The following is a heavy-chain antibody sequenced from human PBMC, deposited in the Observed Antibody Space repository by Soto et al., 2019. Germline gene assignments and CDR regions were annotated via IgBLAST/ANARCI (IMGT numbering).Heavy chain of an antibody. CDR3: ARSTVLWDFWSGYYYGAVPRYGMDV. CDR1: GYTFTSYG. D-gene: IGHD3-3*01. CDR2: ISAYNGNT. V-gene: IGHV1-18*01. Sequence: ASVKVSCKASGYTFTSYGISWVRQAPGQGLEWMGWISAYNGNTNYAQKLQGRVTMTTDKSTSTAYMELRSLRSDDTAVYYCARSTVLWDFWSGYYYGAVPRYGMDVWGQGSTVTVSS. J-gene: IGHJ6*02.